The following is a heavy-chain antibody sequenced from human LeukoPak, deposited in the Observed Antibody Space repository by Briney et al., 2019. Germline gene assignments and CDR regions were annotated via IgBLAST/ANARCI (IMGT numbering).Heavy chain of an antibody. D-gene: IGHD3-22*01. V-gene: IGHV4-39*01. Sequence: PSETLSLTCTVSGASITSSSYYWGWIRQPPGKGLEYIGTIYYSGNKYYNPSLSSRVTISVDTSKNQFSLKLSSVTAADTAVYYCARIIPSSGYPLDYWGQGTLVTVSS. CDR1: GASITSSSYY. J-gene: IGHJ4*02. CDR3: ARIIPSSGYPLDY. CDR2: IYYSGNK.